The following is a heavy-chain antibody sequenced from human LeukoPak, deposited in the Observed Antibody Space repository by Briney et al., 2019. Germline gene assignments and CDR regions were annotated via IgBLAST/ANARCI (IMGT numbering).Heavy chain of an antibody. D-gene: IGHD2-15*01. CDR1: GYTFPNYD. CDR2: INPNSGGT. V-gene: IGHV1-2*02. J-gene: IGHJ4*02. CDR3: ASGVARGRVVVAADY. Sequence: ASVKVSCKTSGYTFPNYDIYWVRQAPGQGLEWMGWINPNSGGTNYAQKFQGRVTMTRDTSISTAYMELSRLRSDDTAVYYCASGVARGRVVVAADYWGQGTLVTVSS.